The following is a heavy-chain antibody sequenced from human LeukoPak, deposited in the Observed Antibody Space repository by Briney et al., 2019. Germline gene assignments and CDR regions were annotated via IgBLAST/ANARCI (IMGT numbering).Heavy chain of an antibody. CDR2: IIPIFGTA. D-gene: IGHD4-17*01. J-gene: IGHJ5*02. CDR1: GGTFSSYA. V-gene: IGHV1-69*13. CDR3: ATRSDYGVHNWFDP. Sequence: SVKVSCKASGGTFSSYAISWVRQAPGQGLEWMGGIIPIFGTANYAQKFQGRVTITADESTSTAYMELSSLRSEYTAVYYCATRSDYGVHNWFDPWGQGTLVTVSS.